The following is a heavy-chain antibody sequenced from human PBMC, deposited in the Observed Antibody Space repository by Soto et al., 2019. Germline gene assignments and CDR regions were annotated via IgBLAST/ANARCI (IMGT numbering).Heavy chain of an antibody. Sequence: QVQLVESGGGLVKPGGSLRLSCAASGFTFSDYYMSWIRQAPGKGLEWVSYMSNSGSTIYYADSVKGRFTISRDNAKKSLYLQINSRRVEDTDVYYCVRGGCCSGYACYPADYWGQGTLVSVCS. D-gene: IGHD3-22*01. CDR2: MSNSGSTI. J-gene: IGHJ4*02. CDR3: VRGGCCSGYACYPADY. CDR1: GFTFSDYY. V-gene: IGHV3-11*01.